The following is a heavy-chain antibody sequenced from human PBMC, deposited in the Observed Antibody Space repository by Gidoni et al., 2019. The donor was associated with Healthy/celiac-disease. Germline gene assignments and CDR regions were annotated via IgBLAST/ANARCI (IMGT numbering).Heavy chain of an antibody. CDR3: AREGWDIVVVPAANFDY. D-gene: IGHD2-2*01. V-gene: IGHV3-21*01. Sequence: EVQLVESGGGLVKPGGSLRRSCAASGVTFSSYGMNWVRQAPGKGLEWVSSISISSSYISYADSVKGRFTISRDNAKNSLYLQMNSLRAEDTAVYYCAREGWDIVVVPAANFDYWGQGTLVTVSS. J-gene: IGHJ4*02. CDR2: ISISSSYI. CDR1: GVTFSSYG.